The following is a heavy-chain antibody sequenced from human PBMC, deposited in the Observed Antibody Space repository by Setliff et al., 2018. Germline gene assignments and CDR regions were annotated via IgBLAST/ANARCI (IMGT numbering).Heavy chain of an antibody. D-gene: IGHD3-22*01. J-gene: IGHJ5*02. CDR3: ASSSSGQRRKQS. CDR2: ISSSSSTI. V-gene: IGHV3-48*04. Sequence: GGSLRLSCAASGFTFSSYSMNWVRQAPGKGLEWVSYISSSSSTIYYADSVKGRFTISRDNAKNSLYLQMNSLRAEDTAVYYCASSSSGQRRKQSWGQGTLVTVS. CDR1: GFTFSSYS.